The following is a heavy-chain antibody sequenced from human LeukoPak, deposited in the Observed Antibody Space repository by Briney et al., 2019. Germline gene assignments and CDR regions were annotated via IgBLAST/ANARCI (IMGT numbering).Heavy chain of an antibody. CDR3: AKDFRGSYFDY. D-gene: IGHD5-24*01. Sequence: GGSLRLSCAASGFTFSSYWMSWVRQAPGKGLEWVANIKQDGSEKYYVDSVKGRFTISRDNAKNSLYLQMNSLRAEDTAVYYCAKDFRGSYFDYWGQGTLVTVSS. CDR1: GFTFSSYW. V-gene: IGHV3-7*01. CDR2: IKQDGSEK. J-gene: IGHJ4*02.